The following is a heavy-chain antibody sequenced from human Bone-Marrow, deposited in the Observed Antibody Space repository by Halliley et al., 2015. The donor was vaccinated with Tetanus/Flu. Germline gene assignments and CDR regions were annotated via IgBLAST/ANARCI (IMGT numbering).Heavy chain of an antibody. CDR2: IYYSGTT. J-gene: IGHJ3*02. D-gene: IGHD2-8*01. CDR3: ARVEDIPILMYVTNSSDI. Sequence: LRLSCTVSGGSISSGGYYWSWIRQLPGKGLEWLGHIYYSGTTYYNPSLKSRVSISVDTSQNQFSLRLTSVTAADTAVYYCARVEDIPILMYVTNSSDIWGQGTTVTVSS. CDR1: GGSISSGGYY. V-gene: IGHV4-31*03.